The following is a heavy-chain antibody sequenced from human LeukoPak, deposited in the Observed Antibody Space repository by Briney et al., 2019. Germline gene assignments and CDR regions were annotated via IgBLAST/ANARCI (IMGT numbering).Heavy chain of an antibody. CDR1: GYRFTNSW. Sequence: GESLKISCQGSGYRFTNSWIAWVRQMPGKGLEWMGIIYPSDSDTRYSPSFQGQVTISADKSITTAYLQLSSLKASDTAMYYCATRNDSSPFPFFDYWGQGTLLTVSS. CDR3: ATRNDSSPFPFFDY. D-gene: IGHD6-13*01. CDR2: IYPSDSDT. V-gene: IGHV5-51*01. J-gene: IGHJ4*02.